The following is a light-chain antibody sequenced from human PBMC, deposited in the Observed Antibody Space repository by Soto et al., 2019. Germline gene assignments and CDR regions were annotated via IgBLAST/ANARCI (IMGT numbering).Light chain of an antibody. Sequence: DIQVTQSPSSLSASLGDRVTITCRANQAIAVYLAWFQQQPGKVPKLLIYAASALQSGVPSRFSGSGSGTDFTHTISSLQKEESATYYCQKYSSAPLTVGGGTKVEI. V-gene: IGKV1-27*01. CDR2: AAS. CDR3: QKYSSAPLT. J-gene: IGKJ4*02. CDR1: QAIAVY.